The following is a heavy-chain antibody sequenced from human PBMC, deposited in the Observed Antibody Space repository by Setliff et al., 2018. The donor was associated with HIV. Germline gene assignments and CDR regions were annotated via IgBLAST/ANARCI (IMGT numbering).Heavy chain of an antibody. D-gene: IGHD3-3*01. V-gene: IGHV4-59*11. CDR1: GGSINGHS. CDR2: IDHSETT. J-gene: IGHJ4*02. CDR3: ARTTVRDFGLVITNFDQ. Sequence: PSETLSLTCTVSGGSINGHSWSWIRQPPGKVLEWIGYIDHSETTNYNPSLKSRLTISIDTSKTQFSLNLSSVTAADTAVYYCARTTVRDFGLVITNFDQWGLGTLVT.